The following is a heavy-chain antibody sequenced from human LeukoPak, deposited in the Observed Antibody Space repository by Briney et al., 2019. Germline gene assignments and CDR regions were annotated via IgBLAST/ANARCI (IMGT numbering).Heavy chain of an antibody. CDR2: ISSSSSYL. Sequence: PGGSLRLSCAPSGFTFSNYGMHWVRQAPGKGLEWVSSISSSSSYLYYADSVKGRFTISRDNAKNSLYLQMNSLRAEDTAVYYCAREGPHRSDAFDIWGQGTMVTVSS. CDR1: GFTFSNYG. J-gene: IGHJ3*02. D-gene: IGHD1-14*01. V-gene: IGHV3-21*01. CDR3: AREGPHRSDAFDI.